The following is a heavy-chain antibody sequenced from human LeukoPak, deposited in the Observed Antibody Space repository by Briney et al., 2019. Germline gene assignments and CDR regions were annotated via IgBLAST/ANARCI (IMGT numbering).Heavy chain of an antibody. CDR3: AKIVAGLDY. J-gene: IGHJ4*02. V-gene: IGHV3-23*01. CDR1: GFIFSNYG. D-gene: IGHD2-15*01. CDR2: IGGSGSTT. Sequence: GGSLRLSCAASGFIFSNYGMSWVRQAPGKGLEWVSAIGGSGSTTYYADSVKGRFTISRDNSKSTLYLQMNSLRADDTAVYYCAKIVAGLDYWGQGTLVTVS.